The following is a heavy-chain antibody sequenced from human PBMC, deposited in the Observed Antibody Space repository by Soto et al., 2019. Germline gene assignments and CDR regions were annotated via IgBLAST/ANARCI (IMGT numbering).Heavy chain of an antibody. CDR3: ASVQTGRYSSFNFDY. V-gene: IGHV4-59*01. Sequence: PSETLSLTCTVAGGSISSYYWSWIRQPQGKGMEWIGYIYYSGSTNYNPTLKSRVTISVDTFKNQFSLKLSSVTAADTAVYYCASVQTGRYSSFNFDYWGQGTLVTVSS. D-gene: IGHD6-13*01. CDR1: GGSISSYY. CDR2: IYYSGST. J-gene: IGHJ4*02.